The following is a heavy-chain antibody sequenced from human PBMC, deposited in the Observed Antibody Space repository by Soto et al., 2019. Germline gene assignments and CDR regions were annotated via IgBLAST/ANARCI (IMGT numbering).Heavy chain of an antibody. D-gene: IGHD6-6*01. CDR1: GFTFSSYG. CDR2: ISYDGSNK. CDR3: AKDYGSSALLGYYYYYMDV. V-gene: IGHV3-30*18. Sequence: GGSLRLSCAASGFTFSSYGMHWVRQAPGKGLEWVAVISYDGSNKYYADSVKGRFTISRDNSKNTLYLQMNSLRAEDTALYYCAKDYGSSALLGYYYYYMDVWGKGTTVTVSS. J-gene: IGHJ6*03.